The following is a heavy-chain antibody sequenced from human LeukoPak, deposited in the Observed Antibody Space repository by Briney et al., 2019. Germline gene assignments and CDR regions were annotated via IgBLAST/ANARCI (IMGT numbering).Heavy chain of an antibody. CDR3: FGSGSGGFDI. V-gene: IGHV1-2*02. CDR2: NNPNSGGT. CDR1: GYTFTGHY. J-gene: IGHJ3*02. Sequence: ASVKVSCKASGYTFTGHYMHWVRQAPGQGLEWVGWNNPNSGGTNYAQSFQGRVTMTRDTSISTAYMELYSLRSDDTAVYYCFGSGSGGFDIWGQGTMVTVSS. D-gene: IGHD3-10*01.